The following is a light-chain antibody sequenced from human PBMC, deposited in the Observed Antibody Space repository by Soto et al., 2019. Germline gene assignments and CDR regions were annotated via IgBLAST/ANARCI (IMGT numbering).Light chain of an antibody. V-gene: IGKV1-5*03. CDR3: QQYNHYRT. J-gene: IGKJ1*01. Sequence: DIQMTQSPSTLSASVGDRVTITCRASQSIDSWLAWYQQKPGKAPKLLIFKASTLQSGVPSRFSGSGSGTEFTLTISSLQPDDFATYYCQQYNHYRTFGQGTKVEIK. CDR1: QSIDSW. CDR2: KAS.